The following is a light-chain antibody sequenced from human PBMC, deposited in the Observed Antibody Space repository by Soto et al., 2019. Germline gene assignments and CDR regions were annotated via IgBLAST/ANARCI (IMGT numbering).Light chain of an antibody. CDR2: GAS. CDR1: QSVSRI. Sequence: EIVMTQSPATLSVSPGERTTLSCRASQSVSRILAWYQQKPGQAPRLLIYGASTRATGIPVRFSGSGSGTEFTLSISTLQPDDFATYYCQQYENYFWTFGQGTKVDIK. V-gene: IGKV3-15*01. J-gene: IGKJ1*01. CDR3: QQYENYFWT.